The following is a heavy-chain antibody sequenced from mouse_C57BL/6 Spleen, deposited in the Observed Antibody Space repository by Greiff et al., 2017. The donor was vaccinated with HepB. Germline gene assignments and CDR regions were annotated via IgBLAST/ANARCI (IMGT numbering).Heavy chain of an antibody. D-gene: IGHD4-1*01. Sequence: EVKLVESGGGLVKPGGSLKLSCAASGFTFSSYAMSWVRQTPEKRLEWVATISDGGSYTYYPDNVKGRFTISRDNAKNNLYLQMSHLKSEDTAMYYCARNWDWYFDVWGTGTTVTVSS. CDR2: ISDGGSYT. J-gene: IGHJ1*03. CDR3: ARNWDWYFDV. CDR1: GFTFSSYA. V-gene: IGHV5-4*03.